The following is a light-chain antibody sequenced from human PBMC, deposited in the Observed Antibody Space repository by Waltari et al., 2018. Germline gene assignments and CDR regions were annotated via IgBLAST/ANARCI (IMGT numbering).Light chain of an antibody. J-gene: IGLJ2*01. CDR3: QAWDSSTAV. CDR1: TLWDKY. V-gene: IGLV3-1*01. CDR2: QDN. Sequence: SYELTQPPSLSVSPGPTASITCSRDTLWDKYACWYQQKPGQSPVLVIYQDNKRPSGIPERFSGSNSGNTATLTISGTQAMDEADYFCQAWDSSTAVFGGGTKLTVL.